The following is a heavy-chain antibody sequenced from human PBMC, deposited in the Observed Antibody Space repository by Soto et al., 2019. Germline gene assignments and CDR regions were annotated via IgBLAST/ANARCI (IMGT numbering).Heavy chain of an antibody. V-gene: IGHV2-5*02. CDR3: AYRRLKGATYFDL. CDR2: IFWDDDK. J-gene: IGHJ2*01. D-gene: IGHD3-16*01. CDR1: GFSLSTTGVG. Sequence: QITLKESGPTLVKPTQTLTLTCTVSGFSLSTTGVGVCWIRQAPGKALDYLAIIFWDDDKYYSPPLKSRITITKDTSENQVVLTLTDVAPVDTGTYYCAYRRLKGATYFDLWGRGTLGTVSS.